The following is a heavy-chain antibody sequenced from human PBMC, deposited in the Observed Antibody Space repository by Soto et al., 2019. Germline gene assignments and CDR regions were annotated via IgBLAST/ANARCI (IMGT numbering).Heavy chain of an antibody. V-gene: IGHV3-23*01. CDR1: GFTFSSYA. CDR2: ISGTGGST. CDR3: AKDRLAGNFDY. Sequence: GGSLRLSCAASGFTFSSYAMRWVRQAPGKGLEWVSAISGTGGSTYYADSVKGRFTISRDNSKNTLYLQMNSLRVEDTAVYYCAKDRLAGNFDYWGQGTQVTVSS. J-gene: IGHJ4*02.